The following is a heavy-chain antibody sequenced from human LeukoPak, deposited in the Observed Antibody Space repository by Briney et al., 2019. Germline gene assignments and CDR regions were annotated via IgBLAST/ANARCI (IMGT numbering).Heavy chain of an antibody. V-gene: IGHV3-7*01. D-gene: IGHD3-3*01. Sequence: GGSLRLSCAASGFTFSSYWMSWVRQAPGKGPEWVAHIKQDASQEYHVDTVKGRFTISRDNAKNSLYLQMNSLRAEDTAVYYCARGVVYPAWSGPHWSDYWGQGALVTVSS. CDR2: IKQDASQE. J-gene: IGHJ4*02. CDR3: ARGVVYPAWSGPHWSDY. CDR1: GFTFSSYW.